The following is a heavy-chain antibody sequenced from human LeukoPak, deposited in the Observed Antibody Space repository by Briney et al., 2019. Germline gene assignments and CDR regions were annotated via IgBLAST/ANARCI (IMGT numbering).Heavy chain of an antibody. V-gene: IGHV1-18*01. D-gene: IGHD3-3*01. CDR1: GYTFTNYG. Sequence: ASVKVSCKASGYTFTNYGISWVRQAPGQGLEWMGWISIYNGNTDYAQKLRGRVTMTTDTSTSTAYMELRSLRSDDTAVYYCARITYDFWSGYYMPDDPWGQGALVTVSS. J-gene: IGHJ5*02. CDR2: ISIYNGNT. CDR3: ARITYDFWSGYYMPDDP.